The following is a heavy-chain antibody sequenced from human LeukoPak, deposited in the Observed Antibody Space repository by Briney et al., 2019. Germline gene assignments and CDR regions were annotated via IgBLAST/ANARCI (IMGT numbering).Heavy chain of an antibody. Sequence: GASVKVSCKASGYTFTTYGLSWVRQATGQGLEWMGWMNPNSGNTGYAQKFQGRVTMTRNTSISTAYMELSSLRSEDTAVYYCALGATDYWGQGTLVTVSS. CDR2: MNPNSGNT. V-gene: IGHV1-8*01. CDR3: ALGATDY. D-gene: IGHD1-26*01. J-gene: IGHJ4*02. CDR1: GYTFTTYG.